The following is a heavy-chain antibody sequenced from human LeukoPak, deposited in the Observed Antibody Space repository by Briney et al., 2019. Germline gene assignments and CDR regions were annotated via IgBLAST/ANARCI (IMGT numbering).Heavy chain of an antibody. Sequence: SETLSLTCTVSGGSISTYYWNWIRQPPGKGLEWIGYMSNTGSTKYNPSLKSRVTISADMSSNQFSLRLRSVTAADTAVYYCARWWLRSGDTFDIWGQGTMVTVSS. V-gene: IGHV4-59*01. D-gene: IGHD2-15*01. CDR1: GGSISTYY. CDR2: MSNTGST. J-gene: IGHJ3*02. CDR3: ARWWLRSGDTFDI.